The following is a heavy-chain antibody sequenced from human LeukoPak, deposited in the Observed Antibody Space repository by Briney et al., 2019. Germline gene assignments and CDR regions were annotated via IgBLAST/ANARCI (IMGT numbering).Heavy chain of an antibody. Sequence: SETLSLTCAVSGGSFSGYYWTWVRQPPGKGLEWIGEINHSGSTNYTPSLTSRVTISVDTSRNQFSLKLCSVTAADAAVYYCARSVRSFAQNYFDYWGQGTLVTVSS. D-gene: IGHD3-3*01. J-gene: IGHJ4*02. CDR3: ARSVRSFAQNYFDY. CDR1: GGSFSGYY. CDR2: INHSGST. V-gene: IGHV4-34*01.